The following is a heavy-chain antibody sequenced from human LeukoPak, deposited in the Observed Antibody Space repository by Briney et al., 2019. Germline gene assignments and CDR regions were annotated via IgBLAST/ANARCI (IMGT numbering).Heavy chain of an antibody. CDR1: GYTFTSYY. CDR2: INPSGGST. CDR3: ARDRRDYYYGSGIDY. Sequence: GASVKVSCKASGYTFTSYYMHWVRQAPGQGLEWMGIINPSGGSTSYAQKFQGRVTMIRDTSTSTVYMELSSLRSEDTAVYYCARDRRDYYYGSGIDYWGQGTLVTVSS. V-gene: IGHV1-46*01. J-gene: IGHJ4*02. D-gene: IGHD3-10*01.